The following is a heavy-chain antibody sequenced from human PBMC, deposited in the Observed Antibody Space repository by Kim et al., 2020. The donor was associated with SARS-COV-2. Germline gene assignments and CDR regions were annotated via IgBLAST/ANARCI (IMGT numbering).Heavy chain of an antibody. J-gene: IGHJ6*02. CDR1: GGTFSSYA. Sequence: SVKVSCKASGGTFSSYAISWVRQAPGQGLEWMGGILPIFGTANYAQKFQGRVTITADESTSTAYMELSSLRSEDTAVYYCARDIEVVAAAGKFYYGMDVWGQGTTVTVSS. CDR2: ILPIFGTA. V-gene: IGHV1-69*13. CDR3: ARDIEVVAAAGKFYYGMDV. D-gene: IGHD6-13*01.